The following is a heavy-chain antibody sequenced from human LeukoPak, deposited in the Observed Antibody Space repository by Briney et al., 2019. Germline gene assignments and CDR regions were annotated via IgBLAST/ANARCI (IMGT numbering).Heavy chain of an antibody. V-gene: IGHV3-74*01. Sequence: PGGSLRLSCAASGIIFSNYWMHWVRQAPGKGLVWVSRINRDGSSTSYADSVKGRFTISRDNSKNTLYLQMNSLRAEDTAVYYCAKGGDYDDLSGYWGQGTLVTVSS. D-gene: IGHD4-17*01. CDR2: INRDGSST. CDR3: AKGGDYDDLSGY. CDR1: GIIFSNYW. J-gene: IGHJ4*02.